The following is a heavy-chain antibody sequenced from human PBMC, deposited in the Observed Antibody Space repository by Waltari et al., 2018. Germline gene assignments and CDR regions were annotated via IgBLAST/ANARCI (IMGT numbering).Heavy chain of an antibody. CDR1: GFIFNNYW. V-gene: IGHV3-74*01. CDR3: VMYSSSFLGDC. J-gene: IGHJ4*02. Sequence: EVQLVESGGGLVQPGGPLRLSRAASGFIFNNYWMHWVRTAPGKGLVSVSHINTDGSITNYADSVKGRFTISRDNAKNTLFLQMNSLRAEDTAVYYCVMYSSSFLGDCWGQGTLVTVSS. D-gene: IGHD6-13*01. CDR2: INTDGSIT.